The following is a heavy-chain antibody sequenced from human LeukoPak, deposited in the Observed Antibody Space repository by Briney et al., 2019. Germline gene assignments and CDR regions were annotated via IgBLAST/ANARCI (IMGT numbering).Heavy chain of an antibody. V-gene: IGHV1-46*01. CDR2: INPSGGST. CDR3: ARVLAYCSSTSCHDY. D-gene: IGHD2-2*01. J-gene: IGHJ4*02. Sequence: ASVKVSCKASGYTFTSCYMHWVRQAPGQGLEWMGIINPSGGSTSYAQKFQGRVTMTTDTSTSTAYMELRSLRSDDTAVYYCARVLAYCSSTSCHDYWGQGTLVTVYS. CDR1: GYTFTSCY.